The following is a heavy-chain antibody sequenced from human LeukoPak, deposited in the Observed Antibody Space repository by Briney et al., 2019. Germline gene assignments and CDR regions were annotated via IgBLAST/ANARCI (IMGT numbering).Heavy chain of an antibody. D-gene: IGHD1-20*01. J-gene: IGHJ4*02. CDR3: AKDNWH. V-gene: IGHV3-30*18. CDR2: ISYDGSNK. CDR1: GFTFSSYG. Sequence: GGSLRLSCAASGFTFSSYGMHWVRQAPGKGLEWVAFISYDGSNKYYADSVKGRFTISRDNSKNTLYLQMNSLRAEDTAVYYCAKDNWHWGQGTLVTVSS.